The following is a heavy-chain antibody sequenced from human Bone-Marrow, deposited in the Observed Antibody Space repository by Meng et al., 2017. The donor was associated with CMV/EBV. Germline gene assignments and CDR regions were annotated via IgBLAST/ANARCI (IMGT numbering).Heavy chain of an antibody. CDR2: IYPGDSDT. CDR1: GYSFTSYW. D-gene: IGHD3-3*01. V-gene: IGHV5-51*01. CDR3: ARRGGYDFWSGYLLDY. Sequence: GESLKISSKGSGYSFTSYWIGWVRQMPGKGLEWMGIIYPGDSDTRYSPSSQGQVTISADKSISTAYLQWSSLKASDTAMYYCARRGGYDFWSGYLLDYWGQGTLVTVSS. J-gene: IGHJ4*02.